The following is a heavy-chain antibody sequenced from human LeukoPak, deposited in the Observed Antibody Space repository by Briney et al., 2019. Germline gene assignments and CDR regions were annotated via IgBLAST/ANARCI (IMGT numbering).Heavy chain of an antibody. CDR2: IYAGDSET. V-gene: IGHV5-51*01. J-gene: IGHJ3*01. Sequence: GGRLQISCKGSGSRFTSYWIGGVRQMPGKGREGRGIIYAGDSETRYSPSFKGEVTISDDKSISTGYLKWSSLKASHTAMYYCARPNITSYYDSRGYDAFDVWGQGTMVIVSS. D-gene: IGHD3-22*01. CDR1: GSRFTSYW. CDR3: ARPNITSYYDSRGYDAFDV.